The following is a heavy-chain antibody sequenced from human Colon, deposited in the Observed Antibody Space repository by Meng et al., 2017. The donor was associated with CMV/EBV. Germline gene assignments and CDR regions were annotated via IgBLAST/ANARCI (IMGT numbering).Heavy chain of an antibody. CDR2: INHSGST. CDR1: GGSFSGYY. Sequence: VELKRVGAGLLQPSVTLSLTCAVYGGSFSGYYWSWIRQPPGKGLEWIGEINHSGSTNYNPSLKSRVTISVDTSKNQFSLKLSSVTAADTAVYYCASILFAAAAGGWGGYWGQGTLVTVSS. CDR3: ASILFAAAAGGWGGY. D-gene: IGHD6-13*01. J-gene: IGHJ4*02. V-gene: IGHV4-34*01.